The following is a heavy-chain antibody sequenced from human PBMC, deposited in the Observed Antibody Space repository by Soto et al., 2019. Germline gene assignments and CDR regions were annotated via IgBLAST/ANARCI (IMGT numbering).Heavy chain of an antibody. V-gene: IGHV4-59*08. D-gene: IGHD2-2*01. CDR3: ARGGGLGYCTISTCSAWFDP. J-gene: IGHJ5*02. CDR1: GGSISSYY. Sequence: SETLSLTCTVSGGSISSYYWSWIRQPPGKGLEWIGFISYSGSTNYNPSLRGRVTISVDTSKNQFSLKLSSVTAADTAVYYCARGGGLGYCTISTCSAWFDPWGQGTLVTVSS. CDR2: ISYSGST.